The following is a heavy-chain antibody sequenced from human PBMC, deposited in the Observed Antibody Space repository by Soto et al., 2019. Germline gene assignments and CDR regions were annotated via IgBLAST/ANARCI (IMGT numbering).Heavy chain of an antibody. Sequence: ASVKVSCKASGYTFTSYGISWVRRAPGQELEWMGWISAYNGNTNYAQKLQGRVTMTTDTSTSTAYMELRSLRSDDTAVYYCARDYYDSSGYFNWFDPWGQGTLVTVSS. J-gene: IGHJ5*02. D-gene: IGHD3-22*01. CDR2: ISAYNGNT. V-gene: IGHV1-18*01. CDR3: ARDYYDSSGYFNWFDP. CDR1: GYTFTSYG.